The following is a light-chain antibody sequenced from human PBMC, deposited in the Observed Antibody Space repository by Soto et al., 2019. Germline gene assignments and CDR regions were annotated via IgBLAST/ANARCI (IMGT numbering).Light chain of an antibody. J-gene: IGKJ5*01. V-gene: IGKV3-11*01. CDR3: QQRNIWPPVT. Sequence: EIVLTQSPATLSLSPGDRATLSCRASQSVTSSLAWFQQKPGQAPRLLIYGAFNRATGIPARFSGSGSGTDFTLTISSLEPEDFAVYYCQQRNIWPPVTFGQGTRLEIK. CDR1: QSVTSS. CDR2: GAF.